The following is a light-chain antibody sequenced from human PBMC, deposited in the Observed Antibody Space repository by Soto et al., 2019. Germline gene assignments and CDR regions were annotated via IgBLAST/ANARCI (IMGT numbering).Light chain of an antibody. V-gene: IGKV3-15*01. CDR2: DSS. CDR1: QSVSSN. CDR3: EQCNNWPYN. J-gene: IGKJ2*01. Sequence: EVVMTQSPATLSLSPGARATLSCRASQSVSSNLVWYQQKPGHAPRLLIYDSSTRATGIPARFSGSGSGTEFTLSISSLQSEVFALYFCEQCNNWPYNFGHGTQME.